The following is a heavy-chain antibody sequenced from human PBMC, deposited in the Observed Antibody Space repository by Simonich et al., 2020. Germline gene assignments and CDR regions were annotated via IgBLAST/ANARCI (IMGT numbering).Heavy chain of an antibody. CDR2: INPNSGDT. J-gene: IGHJ4*02. Sequence: QVQLVQSGAVVKKPGASVKVSCKASGYTFTGYYMHWVRQAPGQGLEWRGWINPNSGDTNDAQKFQGRGTRTRETSIITAYMERSRLRSDDTAVYYCAREVLTGIFTFDYWGQGTLVTVSS. CDR3: AREVLTGIFTFDY. CDR1: GYTFTGYY. V-gene: IGHV1-2*02. D-gene: IGHD7-27*01.